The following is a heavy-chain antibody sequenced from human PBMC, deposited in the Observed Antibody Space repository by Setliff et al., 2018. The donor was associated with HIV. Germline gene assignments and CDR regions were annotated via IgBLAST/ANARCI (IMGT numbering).Heavy chain of an antibody. Sequence: GESLRLSCEASGFTFSSYAMSWVRQAPGKGLEWVTTISRTGGSSSYSDSVKGRVSISRDNSRNTLHLQANTLRADDTALYLCATECSDSSGRYGRGAFLFWGQGSQVTVSS. CDR3: ATECSDSSGRYGRGAFLF. CDR2: ISRTGGSS. V-gene: IGHV3-23*01. J-gene: IGHJ4*02. D-gene: IGHD3-22*01. CDR1: GFTFSSYA.